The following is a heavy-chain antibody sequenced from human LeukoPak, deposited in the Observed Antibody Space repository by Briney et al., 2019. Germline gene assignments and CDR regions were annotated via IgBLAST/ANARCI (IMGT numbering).Heavy chain of an antibody. CDR2: IYYSGST. CDR3: ALSRGGYYDSRSPSWAFDI. J-gene: IGHJ3*02. CDR1: GGSISSYY. D-gene: IGHD3-22*01. Sequence: KSSETLSLTCTVSGGSISSYYWSWIRQPPGKGLEWIGYIYYSGSTNYNPSLKSRVTISIDTSKNQFSLRLSSVTAADTAVYYCALSRGGYYDSRSPSWAFDIWGQGTMVTVSS. V-gene: IGHV4-59*01.